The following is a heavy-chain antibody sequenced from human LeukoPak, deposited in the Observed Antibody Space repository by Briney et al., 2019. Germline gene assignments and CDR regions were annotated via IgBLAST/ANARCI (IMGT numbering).Heavy chain of an antibody. J-gene: IGHJ6*02. CDR3: ARERVVATSPNYYYYGMDV. Sequence: PSETLSLTCTVSGGSISSYYWSWIRQPAGKGLEWIGRIYTSGSTNYNPSLKSRVTMSVDTSKNQFSLKLSSVTAADTAVYYCARERVVATSPNYYYYGMDVWGQGTTVTVSS. V-gene: IGHV4-4*07. CDR1: GGSISSYY. CDR2: IYTSGST. D-gene: IGHD5-12*01.